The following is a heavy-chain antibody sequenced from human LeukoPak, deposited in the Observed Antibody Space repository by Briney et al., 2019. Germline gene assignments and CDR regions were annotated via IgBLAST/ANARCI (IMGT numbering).Heavy chain of an antibody. Sequence: GGSLRLSCAASGFTFSSYAMSWVRQAPGKGLEWVSSISSSSSYIYYADSVKGRFTISRDNAKNSLYLQMNSLRAEDTAVYYCASDIVVVVAALRTDYWGQGTLVTVSS. D-gene: IGHD2-15*01. CDR1: GFTFSSYA. CDR3: ASDIVVVVAALRTDY. J-gene: IGHJ4*02. CDR2: ISSSSSYI. V-gene: IGHV3-21*01.